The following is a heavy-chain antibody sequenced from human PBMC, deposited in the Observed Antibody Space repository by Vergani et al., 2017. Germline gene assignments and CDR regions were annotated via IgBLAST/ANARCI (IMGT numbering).Heavy chain of an antibody. V-gene: IGHV3-53*01. CDR2: IYSGGST. CDR1: GFTVSSNY. D-gene: IGHD3-3*01. J-gene: IGHJ5*02. Sequence: EVQLVESGGGLVQPGGSLRLSCAASGFTVSSNYMSWVRQAPGKGLEWVSVIYSGGSTYYADSVKGRFTISRDNSKNTLYLQMNSLRAEDTAVYYGARAGTYYDFLNWFDPWGQGTLVTVSS. CDR3: ARAGTYYDFLNWFDP.